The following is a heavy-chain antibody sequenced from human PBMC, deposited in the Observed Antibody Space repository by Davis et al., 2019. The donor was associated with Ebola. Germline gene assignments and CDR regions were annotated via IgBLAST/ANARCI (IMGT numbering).Heavy chain of an antibody. D-gene: IGHD2/OR15-2a*01. V-gene: IGHV1-3*01. J-gene: IGHJ4*02. CDR2: INAGNGNT. Sequence: ASVKVSCKASGYTFTSYAMHWVRQAPGQRLEWMGWINAGNGNTKYSQKFQGRVTITRDTSASTAYMELSSLRSEDTAVYYCARGSWQYYYFDYWGQGTLVTVSS. CDR1: GYTFTSYA. CDR3: ARGSWQYYYFDY.